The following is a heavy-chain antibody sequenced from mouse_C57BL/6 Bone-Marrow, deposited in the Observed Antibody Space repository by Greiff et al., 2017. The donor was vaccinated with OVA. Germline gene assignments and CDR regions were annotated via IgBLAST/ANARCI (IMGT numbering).Heavy chain of an antibody. D-gene: IGHD2-4*01. J-gene: IGHJ1*03. CDR3: AKVYYDSWYFDV. CDR1: GYTFTSYW. V-gene: IGHV1-69*01. CDR2: IDPSDGYT. Sequence: VQLQQPGAELVMPGASVKLSCKASGYTFTSYWMHWVKQRPGQGLEWIGEIDPSDGYTNYNQKFKGKSTLTVDKSSSTAYMQLSSLTSEDSAVYYCAKVYYDSWYFDVWGTGTTVTVSS.